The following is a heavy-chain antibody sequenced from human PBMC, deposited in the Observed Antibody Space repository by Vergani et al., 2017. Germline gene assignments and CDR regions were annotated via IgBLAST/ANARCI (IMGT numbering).Heavy chain of an antibody. V-gene: IGHV4-39*01. CDR2: IYYSGST. Sequence: QLQLQESCPGLVKPSATLSLTCSVSGASIRSSNHYWGWIRQPPGKGLEWIASIYYSGSTYYNPSLKSRVTISVDTSKNQFSLKLSSVTAADTAVYFCARHSTVEWLVKLGWINPWGKGILVTVSS. D-gene: IGHD6-19*01. CDR1: GASIRSSNHY. J-gene: IGHJ5*02. CDR3: ARHSTVEWLVKLGWINP.